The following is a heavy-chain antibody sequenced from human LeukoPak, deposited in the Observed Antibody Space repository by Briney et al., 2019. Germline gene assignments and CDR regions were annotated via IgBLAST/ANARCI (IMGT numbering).Heavy chain of an antibody. CDR2: IWYDGSEK. D-gene: IGHD6-13*01. CDR1: GFTFRNHG. V-gene: IGHV3-33*01. Sequence: GESLRPSCAASGFTFRNHGIHWVRQAPGKGLEWVAFIWYDGSEKDYADSVKGRFTIARDNSKNTLYLQMNSLRVEDTAVYSCARDGQQLAPYGMDVWGQGTTVIVSS. J-gene: IGHJ6*02. CDR3: ARDGQQLAPYGMDV.